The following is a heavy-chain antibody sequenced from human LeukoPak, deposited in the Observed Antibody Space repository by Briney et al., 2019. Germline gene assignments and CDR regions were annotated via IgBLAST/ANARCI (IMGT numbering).Heavy chain of an antibody. J-gene: IGHJ4*02. V-gene: IGHV4-34*01. D-gene: IGHD6-19*01. CDR3: ARGRYGQWLVRYFDY. CDR1: GGSFSGYY. CDR2: INHSGST. Sequence: HPSETLSLTCAVYGGSFSGYYWSWIRQPPGKGLEWHGEINHSGSTNYNPSLKSRVTISVDTSKNQFSLKLSSVTAADTAVYYCARGRYGQWLVRYFDYWGQGTLVTVSS.